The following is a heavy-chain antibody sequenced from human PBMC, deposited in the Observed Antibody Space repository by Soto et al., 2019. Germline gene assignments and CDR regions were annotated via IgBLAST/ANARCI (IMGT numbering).Heavy chain of an antibody. V-gene: IGHV3-30*18. Sequence: GSLRLSCAASGFIFSTYAMNWVRKAPGKGLEWVALISHDGNNRFYADSVKGRFTISRDNAKNSLFLQMNSLRAEDAAVYSCAKAGYCVSTSCYFPFDYWGQGTPVTVSS. CDR3: AKAGYCVSTSCYFPFDY. CDR1: GFIFSTYA. CDR2: ISHDGNNR. J-gene: IGHJ4*02. D-gene: IGHD2-2*01.